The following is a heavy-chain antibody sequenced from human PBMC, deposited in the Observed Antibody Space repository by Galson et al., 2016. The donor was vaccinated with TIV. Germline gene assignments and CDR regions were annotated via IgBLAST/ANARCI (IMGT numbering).Heavy chain of an antibody. CDR3: AREGAVRWPSNGFDI. V-gene: IGHV4-61*10. Sequence: ETLSLTCPVSGDALSSDNYYWSWVRQPAGKGLEWIGRVYAGGSTIYNPSLMSRLTISVDTSKNQLSLKRTSVTAADTAIYYCAREGAVRWPSNGFDIWGQGTMVTISS. CDR1: GDALSSDNYY. D-gene: IGHD4-23*01. J-gene: IGHJ3*02. CDR2: VYAGGST.